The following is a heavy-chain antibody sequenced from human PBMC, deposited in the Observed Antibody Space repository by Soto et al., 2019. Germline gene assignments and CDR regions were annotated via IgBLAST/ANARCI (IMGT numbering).Heavy chain of an antibody. J-gene: IGHJ4*02. CDR2: IIPIFGTA. V-gene: IGHV1-69*06. CDR1: GGTFSSYA. D-gene: IGHD3-22*01. CDR3: VTVPSSGYYYGGHDY. Sequence: SVKVSCKASGGTFSSYAISWVRQAPGQGLEWMGGIIPIFGTANYAQKFQGRVTITADKSTSTAYMELSSLRSEDTAVYYCVTVPSSGYYYGGHDYWGQGTLVTVSS.